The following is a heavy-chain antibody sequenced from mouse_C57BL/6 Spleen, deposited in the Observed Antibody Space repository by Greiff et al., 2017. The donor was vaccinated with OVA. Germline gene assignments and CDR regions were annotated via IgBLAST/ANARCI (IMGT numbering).Heavy chain of an antibody. D-gene: IGHD2-2*01. CDR1: GYTFTSYW. V-gene: IGHV1-7*01. Sequence: VQLQQSGAELAKPGASVKLSCKASGYTFTSYWMHWVKQRPGQGLEWIGYINPSSGYTKYNQKFKDKATLTADKSSSTAYMQLSSLTYDDSAVYYCARWSDGYDGYWYFDVWGTGTTVTVSS. CDR3: ARWSDGYDGYWYFDV. J-gene: IGHJ1*03. CDR2: INPSSGYT.